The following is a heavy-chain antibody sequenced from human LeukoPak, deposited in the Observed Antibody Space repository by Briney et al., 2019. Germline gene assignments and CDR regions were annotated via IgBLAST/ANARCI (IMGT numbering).Heavy chain of an antibody. V-gene: IGHV4-59*11. J-gene: IGHJ4*02. Sequence: SETLSLTCSVSDVSISSHYWSWLRQPPGKGLEWIAYMRDTVNIKDNPSFKSRLTLSADTSKNQFSLRLSSVTAADSAVYYCATIKRGNIYGYFDFWGQGILVTVSS. CDR2: MRDTVNI. D-gene: IGHD5-18*01. CDR1: DVSISSHY. CDR3: ATIKRGNIYGYFDF.